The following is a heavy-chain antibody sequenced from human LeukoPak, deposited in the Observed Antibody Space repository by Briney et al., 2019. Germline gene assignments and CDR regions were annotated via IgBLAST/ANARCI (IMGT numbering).Heavy chain of an antibody. Sequence: SETLSLTCTVSGGSISSHYWSWIRQPPGKGLEWIGYIYYSGSTNYNPSLKSRVTISVDTSKNQFSLKLSSVTAADTAVYYCASDKNDFWSGYYRGGYYYYYYMDVWGKGTTVTVSS. J-gene: IGHJ6*03. CDR3: ASDKNDFWSGYYRGGYYYYYYMDV. CDR2: IYYSGST. V-gene: IGHV4-59*11. CDR1: GGSISSHY. D-gene: IGHD3-3*01.